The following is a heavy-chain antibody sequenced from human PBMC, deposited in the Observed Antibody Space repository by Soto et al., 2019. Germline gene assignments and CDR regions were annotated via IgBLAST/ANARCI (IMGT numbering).Heavy chain of an antibody. D-gene: IGHD6-6*01. V-gene: IGHV4-34*01. J-gene: IGHJ6*02. Sequence: SETLSLTCAVYGGSFSGYYWSWIRQPPGKGLEWIGEINHSGSTNYNPSLKSRVTISVGTSKNQFSLKLSSVTAADTAVCYCAGAGSSSRDYYYGMDVWGQGTTVTVSS. CDR3: AGAGSSSRDYYYGMDV. CDR1: GGSFSGYY. CDR2: INHSGST.